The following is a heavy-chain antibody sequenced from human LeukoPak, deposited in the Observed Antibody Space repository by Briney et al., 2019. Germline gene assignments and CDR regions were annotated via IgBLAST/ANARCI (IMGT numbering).Heavy chain of an antibody. V-gene: IGHV1-18*01. D-gene: IGHD3-22*01. CDR3: ARGLYDSSGYYTVPFDY. J-gene: IGHJ4*02. CDR1: GYTFTSYG. Sequence: ASVKVSCKAAGYTFTSYGISWVRQAPGQGLEWMGWNSAYNGNTNYAQKLQGRVTMTTDTSTSTAYMELRSLRSDDTAVYYCARGLYDSSGYYTVPFDYWGQGTLVTVSS. CDR2: NSAYNGNT.